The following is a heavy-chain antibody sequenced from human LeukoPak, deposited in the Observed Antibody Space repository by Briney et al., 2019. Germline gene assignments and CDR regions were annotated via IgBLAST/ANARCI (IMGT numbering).Heavy chain of an antibody. CDR3: ARGPSSPSSASALDY. V-gene: IGHV1-69*04. Sequence: SVKVSCKASGGTFSSYAISWVRQAPGQGLEWMGRIIPILGIANYAQKFQGRVTITADKSTSTAYMELSSLRSEDTAVYYCARGPSSPSSASALDYWGQGTLVTVSS. D-gene: IGHD6-6*01. CDR1: GGTFSSYA. J-gene: IGHJ4*02. CDR2: IIPILGIA.